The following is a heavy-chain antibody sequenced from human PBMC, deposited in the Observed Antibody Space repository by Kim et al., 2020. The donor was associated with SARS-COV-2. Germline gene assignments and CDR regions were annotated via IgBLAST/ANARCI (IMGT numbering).Heavy chain of an antibody. V-gene: IGHV1-69*04. J-gene: IGHJ5*02. Sequence: SVTVSKASGGTFSSYAISWVRQAPGQGLEWMGRIIPILGIANYAQKFQGRVTITADKSTSTAYMELSSLRSEDTAVYYCARQDIVVVPAAIFVSWFDPW. CDR1: GGTFSSYA. CDR3: ARQDIVVVPAAIFVSWFDP. CDR2: IIPILGIA. D-gene: IGHD2-2*01.